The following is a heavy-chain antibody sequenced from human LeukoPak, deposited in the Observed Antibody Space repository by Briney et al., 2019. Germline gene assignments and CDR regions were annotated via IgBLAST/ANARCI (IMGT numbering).Heavy chain of an antibody. CDR1: GFTFSSYG. V-gene: IGHV3-30*03. Sequence: AGGSLRLSCAASGFTFSSYGMHWVRQAPGKGLEWVAVISYDGSNKYYADSVKGRFTISRDNSKNTLYQQMNSLRAEDTAVYYCARDLGRVAGEPPFDYWGQGTLVTVSS. J-gene: IGHJ4*02. D-gene: IGHD6-19*01. CDR3: ARDLGRVAGEPPFDY. CDR2: ISYDGSNK.